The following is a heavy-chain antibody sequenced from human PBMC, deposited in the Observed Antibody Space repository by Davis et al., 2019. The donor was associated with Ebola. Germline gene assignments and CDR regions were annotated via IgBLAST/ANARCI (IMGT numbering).Heavy chain of an antibody. CDR1: GYTFTSYA. J-gene: IGHJ4*02. CDR2: INAGNGNT. CDR3: AKGIVGATILDY. Sequence: APVKVSCKASGYTFTSYAMHWVRQAPGQRLEWMGWINAGNGNTKYSQKFQGRVTITRDTSASTAYMELSSLRSEDTAVYYCAKGIVGATILDYWGQGTLVTVSS. V-gene: IGHV1-3*01. D-gene: IGHD1-26*01.